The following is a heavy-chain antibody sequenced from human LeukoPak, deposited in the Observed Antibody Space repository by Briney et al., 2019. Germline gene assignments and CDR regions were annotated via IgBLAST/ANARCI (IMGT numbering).Heavy chain of an antibody. D-gene: IGHD3-3*01. Sequence: ASVKVSCKASGYTFTGYYMHWVRQAPGQGLEWMGWISAYNGNTNYAQKLQGRVTMTTDTSTSTVYMELRSLRSDDTAVYYCARAWSGSFHPSVHWGQGTLVTVSS. CDR2: ISAYNGNT. J-gene: IGHJ4*02. V-gene: IGHV1-18*04. CDR1: GYTFTGYY. CDR3: ARAWSGSFHPSVH.